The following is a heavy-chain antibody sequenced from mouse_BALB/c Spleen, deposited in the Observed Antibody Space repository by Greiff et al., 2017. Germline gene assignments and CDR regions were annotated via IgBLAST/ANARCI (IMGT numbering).Heavy chain of an antibody. D-gene: IGHD4-1*01. CDR2: INPGSGGT. J-gene: IGHJ2*01. Sequence: QVQLQQSGAELVRPGTSVKVSCKASGYAFTNYLIEWVKQRPGQGLEWIGVINPGSGGTNYNEKFKGKATLTADKSSSTAYMQLSSLTSDDSAVYFCARWDLYFDYWGQGTTLTVSS. CDR1: GYAFTNYL. V-gene: IGHV1-54*01. CDR3: ARWDLYFDY.